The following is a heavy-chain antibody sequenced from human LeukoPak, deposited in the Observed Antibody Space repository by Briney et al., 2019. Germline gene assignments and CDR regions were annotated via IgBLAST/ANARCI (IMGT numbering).Heavy chain of an antibody. CDR3: AKGEAAAGAKGDYFDY. V-gene: IGHV3-30*04. D-gene: IGHD6-13*01. CDR1: GFTFSNYA. Sequence: GGSLRLSCAASGFTFSNYALHWVRQAPGKGLEWVAVISYDDTNKYYVDSVKGRFTISRDNSKNTLYLQMNSLRAEDTALYYCAKGEAAAGAKGDYFDYWGQGTLVTVSS. J-gene: IGHJ4*02. CDR2: ISYDDTNK.